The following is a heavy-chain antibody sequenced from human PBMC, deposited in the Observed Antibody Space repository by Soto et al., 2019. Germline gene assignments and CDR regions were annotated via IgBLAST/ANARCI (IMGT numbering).Heavy chain of an antibody. V-gene: IGHV3-7*01. Sequence: GGSLRLSCAASGFTFSSYWMSWVRQAPGKGLEWVANIKQDGSEKYYVDSVKGRFTISRDNAKNSLYLQMNSLRAEDTAVYYCARGVQLERTYYYYYYMDVWGKGTTVTVSS. CDR3: ARGVQLERTYYYYYYMDV. CDR2: IKQDGSEK. J-gene: IGHJ6*03. CDR1: GFTFSSYW. D-gene: IGHD1-1*01.